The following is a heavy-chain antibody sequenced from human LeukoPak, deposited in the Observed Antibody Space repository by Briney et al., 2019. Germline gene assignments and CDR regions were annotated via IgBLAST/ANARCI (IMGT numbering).Heavy chain of an antibody. V-gene: IGHV3-23*01. J-gene: IGHJ4*02. CDR1: GFTFSRYA. D-gene: IGHD2-2*01. Sequence: PGGSLRLSCAASGFTFSRYAMSWVRQAPGKGLEWVSVISGSGSSTNYADSVKGRFTIPRDNSKNTLYLQMNSLRVEDTAVYYCAQGYCSGTNCAIDYWGQGTLVTVSS. CDR3: AQGYCSGTNCAIDY. CDR2: ISGSGSST.